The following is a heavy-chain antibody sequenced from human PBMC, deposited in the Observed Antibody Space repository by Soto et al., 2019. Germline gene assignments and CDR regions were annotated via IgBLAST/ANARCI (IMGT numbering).Heavy chain of an antibody. V-gene: IGHV3-30*18. CDR1: GFTFSSYV. CDR3: AKGSPIMATPFGDH. CDR2: ISFDGNKK. J-gene: IGHJ4*02. Sequence: QVQLVESGGGVVQPGTSLRLSCEASGFTFSSYVIHWVRQAPGKGLDWLAGISFDGNKKYYGESVKDRFTISRDNSRNTVDPHMNRLRSDDTGVYYWAKGSPIMATPFGDHWGQGTLVTVSS. D-gene: IGHD2-8*01.